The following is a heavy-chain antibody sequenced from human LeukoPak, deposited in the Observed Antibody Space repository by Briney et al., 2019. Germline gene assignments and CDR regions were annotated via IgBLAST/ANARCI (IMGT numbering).Heavy chain of an antibody. CDR3: ARGDIVVVPAAREYFQH. CDR1: GYTFTSYA. V-gene: IGHV1-3*01. J-gene: IGHJ1*01. D-gene: IGHD2-2*01. CDR2: INAGNGNT. Sequence: ASVKVSCKASGYTFTSYAMHWVRQAPGHRLEWMGWINAGNGNTKYSQKFQGRVTITRDTSASTAYMELSSLRSEDTAVYYCARGDIVVVPAAREYFQHWGQGTLVTVSS.